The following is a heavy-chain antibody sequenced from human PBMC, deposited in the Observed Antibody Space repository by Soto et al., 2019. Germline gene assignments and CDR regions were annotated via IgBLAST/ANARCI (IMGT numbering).Heavy chain of an antibody. CDR3: TSDVCGGDCYSGDY. CDR2: IKSKTDGGTT. D-gene: IGHD2-21*02. Sequence: GGSLRLSCAASGFTFSNAWMNWVRQAPGKGLEWVGRIKSKTDGGTTDYAAPVEGRFTISRDDSKNTLYLQMNSLKTEDTAVYYCTSDVCGGDCYSGDYWGQGTLVTVSS. V-gene: IGHV3-15*07. CDR1: GFTFSNAW. J-gene: IGHJ4*02.